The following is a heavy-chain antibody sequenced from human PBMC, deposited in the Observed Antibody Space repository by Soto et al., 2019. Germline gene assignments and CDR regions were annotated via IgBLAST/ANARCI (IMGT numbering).Heavy chain of an antibody. CDR2: IIPIFGTA. Sequence: GASVKVSCKASGGTFSSYAISWVRQAPGQGLEWMGGIIPIFGTANYAQKFQGRVTITADESTSTAYMELSSLRVEDTAVYHCARVHLVAGSAFYCDMDVWGPGTAVTVPS. D-gene: IGHD6-6*01. V-gene: IGHV1-69*13. CDR1: GGTFSSYA. J-gene: IGHJ6*02. CDR3: ARVHLVAGSAFYCDMDV.